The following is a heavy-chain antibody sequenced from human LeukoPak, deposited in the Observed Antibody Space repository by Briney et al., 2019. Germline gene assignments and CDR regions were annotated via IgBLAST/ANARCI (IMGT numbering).Heavy chain of an antibody. Sequence: SETLSLTCAVYGGSFSGYYWSWIRQPPGKGLEWIGYIYHSGSTYYNPSLKSRVTISVDTSKNQFSLKLSSVTAADTAVYYCASGATSWAHMDVWGKGTTVTVSS. D-gene: IGHD3-16*01. V-gene: IGHV4-34*01. J-gene: IGHJ6*03. CDR3: ASGATSWAHMDV. CDR2: IYHSGST. CDR1: GGSFSGYY.